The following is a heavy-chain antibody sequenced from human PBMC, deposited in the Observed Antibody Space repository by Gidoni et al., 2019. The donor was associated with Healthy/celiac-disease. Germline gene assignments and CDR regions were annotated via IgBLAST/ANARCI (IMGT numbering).Heavy chain of an antibody. CDR2: ISSSSSYI. Sequence: EVQLVESGVGLVKPGGSLGLSCADSGFTFSSHRMNWVRQAPGKGLEWVSSISSSSSYIYYADSVKGRFTISRDNAKNSLYLQMNSLRAEDTAVYYCARDLDSSGWYGYAFDIWGQGTMVTVSS. CDR1: GFTFSSHR. D-gene: IGHD6-19*01. V-gene: IGHV3-21*01. J-gene: IGHJ3*02. CDR3: ARDLDSSGWYGYAFDI.